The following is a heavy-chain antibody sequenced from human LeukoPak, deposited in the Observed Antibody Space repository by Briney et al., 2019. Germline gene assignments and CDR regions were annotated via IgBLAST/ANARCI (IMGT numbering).Heavy chain of an antibody. J-gene: IGHJ4*02. V-gene: IGHV3-7*01. D-gene: IGHD6-13*01. CDR3: ARDQGRWPHYFDY. CDR1: GFTFSSYW. CDR2: IKQDGSEK. Sequence: PGGSLRLSCAASGFTFSSYWMSWVRQAPGKGLEWVANIKQDGSEKYYVDSVKGRFTISRDNAKNSLYLQMNSLRAEDTAVYYCARDQGRWPHYFDYWGQGTLVTVSS.